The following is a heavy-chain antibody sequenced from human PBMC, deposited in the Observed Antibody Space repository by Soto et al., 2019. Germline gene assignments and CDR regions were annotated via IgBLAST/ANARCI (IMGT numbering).Heavy chain of an antibody. CDR1: GGCISSYY. CDR3: ARDLWGYCGTDCYPLDV. Sequence: SETLSLTCTVSGGCISSYYWSWIRQPPGKGLEWIGYIYYSGSTNYNPSLKSRVTISVDTSKNQFSLKLNSVTAADTAVYYCARDLWGYCGTDCYPLDVWGQGTTVTSP. CDR2: IYYSGST. D-gene: IGHD2-21*02. V-gene: IGHV4-59*01. J-gene: IGHJ6*02.